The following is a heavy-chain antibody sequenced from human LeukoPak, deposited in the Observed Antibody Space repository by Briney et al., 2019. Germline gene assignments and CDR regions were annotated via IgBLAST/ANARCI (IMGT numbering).Heavy chain of an antibody. CDR2: IFNNGST. Sequence: SETLSLTCTVSGVSISTYYWSWLRQPAGKGLEWIGRIFNNGSTNYNPSLKSRVTMSEDTSKNQFSLRLTSVTAADTAIYYCARDQGYGDSAGDLGFDPWGQGTLVTVSS. CDR1: GVSISTYY. V-gene: IGHV4-4*07. D-gene: IGHD4-17*01. J-gene: IGHJ5*02. CDR3: ARDQGYGDSAGDLGFDP.